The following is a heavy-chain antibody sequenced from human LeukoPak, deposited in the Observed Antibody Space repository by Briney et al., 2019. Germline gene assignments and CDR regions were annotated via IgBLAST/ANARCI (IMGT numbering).Heavy chain of an antibody. CDR3: ASGVYVSSGYPYYYYYYYMDV. CDR1: GGSISSYY. D-gene: IGHD3-22*01. Sequence: SETLSLTCTVSGGSISSYYWSWIRQPPGKGLEWIGYIYYSGSTNYNPSLKSRVTISVDTSKNQFSLKLSSVTAADTAVYYCASGVYVSSGYPYYYYYYYMDVWGKGTTVTISS. J-gene: IGHJ6*03. CDR2: IYYSGST. V-gene: IGHV4-59*08.